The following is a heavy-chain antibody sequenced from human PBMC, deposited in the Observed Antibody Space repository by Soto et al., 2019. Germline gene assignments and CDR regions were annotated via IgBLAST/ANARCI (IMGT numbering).Heavy chain of an antibody. CDR1: GYTFTSYA. CDR3: ARDSRMYSSGWYIYFDY. CDR2: INAGNGNT. J-gene: IGHJ4*02. V-gene: IGHV1-3*01. D-gene: IGHD6-19*01. Sequence: GASVKVSCKASGYTFTSYAMHWVRQAPGQRLEWMGWINAGNGNTKYSQKFQGRVTITRDTSASTAYMELSSLRSEDTAVYYCARDSRMYSSGWYIYFDYWGQGTLVTVSS.